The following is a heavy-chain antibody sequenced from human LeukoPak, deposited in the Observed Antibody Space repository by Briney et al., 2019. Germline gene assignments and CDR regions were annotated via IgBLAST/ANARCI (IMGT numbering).Heavy chain of an antibody. CDR2: VSGGDGTT. Sequence: ASVKVSCKASGYTFPSDAIHWVRQAPGQRPEGMGWVSGGDGTTRYSQKFQGRVTLTRGRSVNTAYMSLSSLTSEDTAVYFCARGYSSGWYLDYWGQGTLVTVSS. J-gene: IGHJ4*02. CDR3: ARGYSSGWYLDY. V-gene: IGHV1-3*01. D-gene: IGHD6-19*01. CDR1: GYTFPSDA.